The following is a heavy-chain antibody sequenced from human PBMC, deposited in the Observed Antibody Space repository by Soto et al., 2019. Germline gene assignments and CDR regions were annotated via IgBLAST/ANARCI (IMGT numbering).Heavy chain of an antibody. J-gene: IGHJ4*02. CDR3: ASHSGYDLEYLDY. Sequence: GASVKVSCKASGGTFSSYTISWVRQAPGQGLEWMGRIIPILGIANYAQKFQGRVTITADKSTSTAYMELSSLRSEDTAVYYCASHSGYDLEYLDYWGQGTLVTVSS. CDR2: IIPILGIA. D-gene: IGHD5-12*01. V-gene: IGHV1-69*02. CDR1: GGTFSSYT.